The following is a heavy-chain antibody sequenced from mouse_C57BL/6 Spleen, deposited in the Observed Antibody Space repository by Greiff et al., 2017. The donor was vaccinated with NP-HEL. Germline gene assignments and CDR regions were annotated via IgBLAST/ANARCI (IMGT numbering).Heavy chain of an antibody. CDR3: ARQPLIYYAMDY. Sequence: EVKLVESGGGLVQPGGSLKLSCAASGIAFSRYWMSWVRRAPGKGLEWIGEINPDSSTINYAPSLKDKFIISRDNAKNTLYLQMSKVRSEDTALYYCARQPLIYYAMDYWGQGTSVTVSS. J-gene: IGHJ4*01. CDR2: INPDSSTI. CDR1: GIAFSRYW. V-gene: IGHV4-1*01.